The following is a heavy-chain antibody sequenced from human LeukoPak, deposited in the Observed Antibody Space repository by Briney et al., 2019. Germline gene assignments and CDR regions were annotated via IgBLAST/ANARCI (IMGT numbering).Heavy chain of an antibody. Sequence: SGGSLRLSCAASGFTFSSYEMNWVRQAPGKGLEWVSYISSSGSTIYYADSVKGRFTISRDNAKNSLYLQMNSLRAENTAVYYCASEIAAACTVVDYWGQGTLVTVSS. D-gene: IGHD6-13*01. CDR1: GFTFSSYE. V-gene: IGHV3-48*03. J-gene: IGHJ4*02. CDR3: ASEIAAACTVVDY. CDR2: ISSSGSTI.